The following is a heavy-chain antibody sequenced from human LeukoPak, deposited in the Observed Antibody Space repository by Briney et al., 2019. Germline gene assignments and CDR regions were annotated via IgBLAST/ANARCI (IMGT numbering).Heavy chain of an antibody. V-gene: IGHV1-18*01. CDR3: ARVSVALRSFDP. J-gene: IGHJ5*02. CDR1: GYSFTGYG. Sequence: ASVKVSCKASGYSFTGYGISWVRQAPGQGLGWMGWISAYNGNTNYAQKPQGRVTMTTDTPTSTAYMELRSLRSDDTAVYYCARVSVALRSFDPWGQGTLVTVSS. CDR2: ISAYNGNT. D-gene: IGHD3-3*01.